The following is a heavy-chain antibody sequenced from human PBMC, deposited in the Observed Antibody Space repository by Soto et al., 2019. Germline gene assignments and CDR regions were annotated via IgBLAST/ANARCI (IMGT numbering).Heavy chain of an antibody. J-gene: IGHJ6*02. CDR2: INPNSGGT. V-gene: IGHV1-2*04. CDR1: GYTFTGYY. D-gene: IGHD3-9*01. Sequence: ASVKVSCKASGYTFTGYYMHWVRQAPGQGLEWMGWINPNSGGTNYAQKFQGWVTMTRDTSISTAYMELSRLRSDDTAVYYCAREAYDILTGFGLDYYYYDMDVWGQGTTVTVSS. CDR3: AREAYDILTGFGLDYYYYDMDV.